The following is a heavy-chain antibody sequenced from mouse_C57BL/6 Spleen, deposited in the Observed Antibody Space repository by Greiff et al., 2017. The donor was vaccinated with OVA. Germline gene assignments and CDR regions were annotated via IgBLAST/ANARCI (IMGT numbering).Heavy chain of an antibody. J-gene: IGHJ2*01. CDR3: ARKNWDLYYFDY. CDR1: GYAFSSSW. Sequence: QVQLQQSGPELVKPGASVKISCKASGYAFSSSWMNWVKQRPGKGLEWIGRIYPGDGDTNYNGKFKGKATLTADKSSSTAYMQLSSLTSEDSAIYFCARKNWDLYYFDYWGQGTTLTVSS. D-gene: IGHD4-1*01. CDR2: IYPGDGDT. V-gene: IGHV1-82*01.